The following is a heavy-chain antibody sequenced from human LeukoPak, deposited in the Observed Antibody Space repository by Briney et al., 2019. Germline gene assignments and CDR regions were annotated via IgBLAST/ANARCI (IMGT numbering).Heavy chain of an antibody. J-gene: IGHJ4*02. Sequence: GGSLRLSCTASGFTFSNYWMMWVRQAPGKGLEWVANINEDGSEKYYADSVEGRFTISRDNAKNSLDLQMDSLRADDTAIYYCARSKIDYWGQGTLVTVSS. CDR2: INEDGSEK. D-gene: IGHD4-11*01. CDR1: GFTFSNYW. V-gene: IGHV3-7*01. CDR3: ARSKIDY.